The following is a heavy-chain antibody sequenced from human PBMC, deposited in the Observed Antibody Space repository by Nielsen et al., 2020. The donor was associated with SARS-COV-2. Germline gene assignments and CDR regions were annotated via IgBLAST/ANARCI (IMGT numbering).Heavy chain of an antibody. Sequence: GESLKISCAASGFTFSSYSMNWVRQAPGKGLEWVSSISSSSSYIYYADSVKGRFTISRDNSKNTLYLQMNSLRAEDTAVYYCARDEGVGATIFAHWGQGTLVTVSS. CDR3: ARDEGVGATIFAH. V-gene: IGHV3-21*01. CDR1: GFTFSSYS. CDR2: ISSSSSYI. J-gene: IGHJ5*02. D-gene: IGHD1-26*01.